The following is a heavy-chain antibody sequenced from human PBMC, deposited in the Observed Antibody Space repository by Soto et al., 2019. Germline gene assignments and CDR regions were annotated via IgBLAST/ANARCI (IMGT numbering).Heavy chain of an antibody. J-gene: IGHJ5*02. V-gene: IGHV3-74*01. CDR2: INSDGSST. D-gene: IGHD6-13*01. CDR1: GFTFSSYW. CDR3: ARDRGVAAAGTIRPTDWFDP. Sequence: PGGSLRLSCAASGFTFSSYWMHWVRQAPGKGLVWVSRINSDGSSTSYADSVKGRFTISRDNAKNTLYLQMNSLRAEDTAVYYCARDRGVAAAGTIRPTDWFDPWGQGTLVTVSS.